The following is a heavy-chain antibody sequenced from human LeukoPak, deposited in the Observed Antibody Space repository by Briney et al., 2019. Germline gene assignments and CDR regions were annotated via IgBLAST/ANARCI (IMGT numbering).Heavy chain of an antibody. V-gene: IGHV1-69*06. J-gene: IGHJ4*02. D-gene: IGHD6-19*01. CDR2: IIPIFGTA. CDR1: GGTFSSYA. Sequence: SVNVSCKASGGTFSSYAISWVRQAPGQGLEWMGGIIPIFGTANYAQKFQGRVTITADKSTSTAYMELSSLRSEDTAVYYCAREGDSSGWYSFDYWGQGTLVTVSS. CDR3: AREGDSSGWYSFDY.